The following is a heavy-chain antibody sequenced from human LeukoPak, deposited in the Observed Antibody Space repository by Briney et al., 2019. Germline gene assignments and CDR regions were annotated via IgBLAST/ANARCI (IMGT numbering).Heavy chain of an antibody. CDR2: INHIGST. Sequence: SETPSLTCAVYGGSFSGYYWSWIRQPPGKGLEWIGEINHIGSTNYNPSLKSRVTISVDTSKNQFSLKLSSVTAADTAVYYCARGVGFRSRIAVAGPKYFDLWGRGTLVTVSS. CDR3: ARGVGFRSRIAVAGPKYFDL. V-gene: IGHV4-34*01. J-gene: IGHJ2*01. D-gene: IGHD6-19*01. CDR1: GGSFSGYY.